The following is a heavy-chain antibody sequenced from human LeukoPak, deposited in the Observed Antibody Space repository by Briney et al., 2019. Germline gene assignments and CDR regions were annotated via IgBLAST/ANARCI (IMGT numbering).Heavy chain of an antibody. V-gene: IGHV3-74*01. J-gene: IGHJ3*02. CDR2: INSDGSST. Sequence: GGSLRLSCAASGFTFSSYWMHWVRQAPGKGLVWVSRINSDGSSTSYADSVKGRVTISRDNAKHTLYLQMDSLTAEDTAVFYCTRGKDGVWAFDIWGQGTMVTVSS. CDR3: TRGKDGVWAFDI. D-gene: IGHD3-16*01. CDR1: GFTFSSYW.